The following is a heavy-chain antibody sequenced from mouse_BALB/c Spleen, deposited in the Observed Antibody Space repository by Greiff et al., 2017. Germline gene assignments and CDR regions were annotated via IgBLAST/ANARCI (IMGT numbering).Heavy chain of an antibody. Sequence: VQLQQSGAELVRSGASVKLSCTASGFNIKDYYMHWVKQRPEQGLEWIGWIDPENGDTEYAPKFQGKATMTADTSSNTAYLQLSSLTSEDTAVYYCNAELTGFAYWGQGTTLTVSS. V-gene: IGHV14-4*02. J-gene: IGHJ2*01. CDR3: NAELTGFAY. D-gene: IGHD4-1*01. CDR2: IDPENGDT. CDR1: GFNIKDYY.